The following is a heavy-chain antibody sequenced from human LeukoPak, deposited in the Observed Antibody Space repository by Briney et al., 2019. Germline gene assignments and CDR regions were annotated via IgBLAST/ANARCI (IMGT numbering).Heavy chain of an antibody. CDR2: IIPIFGTA. V-gene: IGHV1-69*05. CDR3: ARDGDPDF. CDR1: GGTFSSYA. Sequence: GASVKVSCKASGGTFSSYAISWVRQAPGQGLEWMGGIIPIFGTANYAQKLQGRVTMTTDTSTSTAYMELRSLRSDDTAVYYCARDGDPDFWGQGTLVTVSS. J-gene: IGHJ4*02. D-gene: IGHD3-3*01.